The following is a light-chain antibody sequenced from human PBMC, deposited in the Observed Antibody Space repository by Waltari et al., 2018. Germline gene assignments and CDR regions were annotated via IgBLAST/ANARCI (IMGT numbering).Light chain of an antibody. V-gene: IGLV1-47*01. CDR2: ENS. CDR1: HPNIGSNF. CDR3: AAWDDGLGGPA. J-gene: IGLJ2*01. Sequence: QSVLSQSPSVSETPGQKITISCSGSHPNIGSNFCKWYQQVPGTAPKLLIYENSQRPTGVPDRFPASKSGTSASLAISGLQSQDEAEYYCAAWDDGLGGPAFGGGTKVTVL.